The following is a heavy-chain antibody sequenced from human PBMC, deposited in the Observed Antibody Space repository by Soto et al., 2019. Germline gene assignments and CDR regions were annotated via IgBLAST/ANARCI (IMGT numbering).Heavy chain of an antibody. J-gene: IGHJ5*02. Sequence: GGSLRLSCAASGFTFSSYSMNWVRQAPGKGLEWVSSISSSSSYIYYADSVKGRFTISRDNAKNSLYLQMNSLRAEDTAVYYCARDFLGRYFDLNWFDPWSQGTLVTVSS. CDR2: ISSSSSYI. CDR1: GFTFSSYS. CDR3: ARDFLGRYFDLNWFDP. V-gene: IGHV3-21*01. D-gene: IGHD3-9*01.